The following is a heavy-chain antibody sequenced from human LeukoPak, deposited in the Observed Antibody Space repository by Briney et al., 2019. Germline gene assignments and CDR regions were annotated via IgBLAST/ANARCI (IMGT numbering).Heavy chain of an antibody. Sequence: ASVKVSCKASEYIFSDYIIHWIRQAPGQGLQWMAWMNPKNGVTKYAQRLKGRVTLTRDMSSNTVYMELSSLRSEDTAVYYCARASVTGAFYYYYYYMDVWGKGTTVTVSS. D-gene: IGHD1-20*01. CDR1: EYIFSDYI. CDR3: ARASVTGAFYYYYYYMDV. J-gene: IGHJ6*03. CDR2: MNPKNGVT. V-gene: IGHV1-2*02.